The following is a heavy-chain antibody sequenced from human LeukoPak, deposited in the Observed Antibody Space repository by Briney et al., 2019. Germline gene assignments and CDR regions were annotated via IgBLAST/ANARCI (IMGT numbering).Heavy chain of an antibody. V-gene: IGHV3-53*01. CDR1: EFTVSSNY. D-gene: IGHD6-19*01. CDR3: AVSSGWYGTDDY. CDR2: IYSGGST. J-gene: IGHJ4*02. Sequence: GGSLRLSCAASEFTVSSNYMSWVRQAPGKGLEWVSVIYSGGSTYYADSVKGRFTISRDNSKNTLYLQMNSLRAEDTAVYYCAVSSGWYGTDDYWGQGTLVTVSS.